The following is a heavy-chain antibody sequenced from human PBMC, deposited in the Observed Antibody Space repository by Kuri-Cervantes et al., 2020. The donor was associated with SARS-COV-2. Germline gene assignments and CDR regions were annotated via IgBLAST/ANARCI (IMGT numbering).Heavy chain of an antibody. CDR1: GASISSQY. J-gene: IGHJ4*02. CDR2: IYTSGST. Sequence: SETLSLTCTVSGASISSQYWSWIRQPPGKGLEYIAYIYTSGSTYYNPSFKSRATISADTSKNQFSLRLSSVTAADTAVYYCARGINDYADYGLDYWGQGTLVTVSS. D-gene: IGHD4-17*01. V-gene: IGHV4-59*11. CDR3: ARGINDYADYGLDY.